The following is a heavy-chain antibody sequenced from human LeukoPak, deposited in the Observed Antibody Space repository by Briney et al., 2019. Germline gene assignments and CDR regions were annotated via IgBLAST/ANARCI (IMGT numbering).Heavy chain of an antibody. J-gene: IGHJ6*03. D-gene: IGHD4-17*01. CDR2: ISSSSSTI. Sequence: GGSLRLSCAASGFSFSSNSMNWARQAPGKGLEGVSYISSSSSTIYYADSVKGRFTISRDNAKNSLYLQMNSLRAEDTAVYYCARDYGDYDYYYYYMDVWGKGTTVTVSS. V-gene: IGHV3-48*01. CDR3: ARDYGDYDYYYYYMDV. CDR1: GFSFSSNS.